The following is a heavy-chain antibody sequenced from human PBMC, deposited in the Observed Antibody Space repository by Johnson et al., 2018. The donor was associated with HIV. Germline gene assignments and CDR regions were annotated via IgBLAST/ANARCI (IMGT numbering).Heavy chain of an antibody. CDR2: INWNGGST. J-gene: IGHJ3*02. V-gene: IGHV3-20*04. Sequence: VQLVESGGVVVQPGGSLRLSCAASGFTFDDYAMHWVRQAPGKGLEWVSGINWNGGSTGYADSVKGRFTISRDNAKNSLYLQMNSLRAEDTAVYYCARDYGDDEVPDAFDIWGQGTMVTVSS. D-gene: IGHD4-17*01. CDR1: GFTFDDYA. CDR3: ARDYGDDEVPDAFDI.